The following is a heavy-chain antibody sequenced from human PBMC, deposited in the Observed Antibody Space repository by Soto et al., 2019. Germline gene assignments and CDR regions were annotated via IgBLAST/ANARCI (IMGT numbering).Heavy chain of an antibody. CDR1: GGSISSSSYY. CDR2: IYYSGST. V-gene: IGHV4-39*01. D-gene: IGHD6-13*01. Sequence: PSETLSLTCTVSGGSISSSSYYWGWIRQPPGKGLEWIGSIYYSGSTYYNPSLKSRVTISVDTSKNQFSLKLSSVTAADTAVYYCARRIRTWYNYYYYGMDVWGQGTTGTVSS. J-gene: IGHJ6*01. CDR3: ARRIRTWYNYYYYGMDV.